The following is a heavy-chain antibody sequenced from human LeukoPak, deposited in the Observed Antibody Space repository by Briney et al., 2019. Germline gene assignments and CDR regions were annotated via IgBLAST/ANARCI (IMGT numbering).Heavy chain of an antibody. CDR1: GFTFDDYA. Sequence: GGSLRLSCAASGFTFDDYAMHWVRQAPGKGLEXXXGISWNSGSIGYADSVKGRFTISRDNAKNSLYLQMNSLRAEDTALYYCAKAYQLLSPPHYWGQGTLVTVSS. CDR3: AKAYQLLSPPHY. D-gene: IGHD2-2*01. V-gene: IGHV3-9*01. CDR2: ISWNSGSI. J-gene: IGHJ4*02.